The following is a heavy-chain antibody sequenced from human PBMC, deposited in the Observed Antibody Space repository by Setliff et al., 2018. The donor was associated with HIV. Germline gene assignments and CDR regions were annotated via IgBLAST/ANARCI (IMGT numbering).Heavy chain of an antibody. V-gene: IGHV4-39*07. Sequence: PSETLSLTCTVSGGSINTGSYYWGWIRQPPGKGLESIGTIYYSGSTYYMSSLKSRLTISVDTSKNQFSLKMSSVTAADTAVYYCARARGPEGYFDSWGQGTLVTVSS. CDR1: GGSINTGSYY. CDR2: IYYSGST. D-gene: IGHD3-10*01. J-gene: IGHJ4*02. CDR3: ARARGPEGYFDS.